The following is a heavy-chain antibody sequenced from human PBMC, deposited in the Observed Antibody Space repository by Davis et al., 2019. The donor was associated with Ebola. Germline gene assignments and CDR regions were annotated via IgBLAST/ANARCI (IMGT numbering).Heavy chain of an antibody. CDR2: IYYSGST. V-gene: IGHV4-39*01. J-gene: IGHJ4*02. D-gene: IGHD1-26*01. Sequence: PGGSLRLSCTVSGGSISSSSYYWGWIRQPPGKGLEWIGSIYYSGSTYYNPSLKSRVTISVDTSKNQFSLKLSSVTAADTAVYYCARSSGSYYFDYWGQGTLVTVSS. CDR3: ARSSGSYYFDY. CDR1: GGSISSSSYY.